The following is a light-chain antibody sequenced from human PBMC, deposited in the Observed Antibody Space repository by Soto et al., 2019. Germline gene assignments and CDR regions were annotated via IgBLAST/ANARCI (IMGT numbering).Light chain of an antibody. V-gene: IGLV1-44*01. Sequence: QLVLTQPPSASGTPGQRVTISCSGSSSNIGSNTVNWYQQLPGTAPKLLIYNNDQRPSGVPDRFSGSKSGTSASLAISGLQSEDEADYYCATWDDSRNKVFGTGTKLTVL. CDR1: SSNIGSNT. CDR3: ATWDDSRNKV. CDR2: NND. J-gene: IGLJ1*01.